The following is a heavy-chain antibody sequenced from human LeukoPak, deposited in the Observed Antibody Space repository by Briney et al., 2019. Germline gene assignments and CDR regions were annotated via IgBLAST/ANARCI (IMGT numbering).Heavy chain of an antibody. CDR2: IKQDGSEK. D-gene: IGHD5-12*01. Sequence: PGGSLRLSCAASGFTFSSYWMSWVRQAPGKGLEWVANIKQDGSEKYYVDSVKGRFTISRDDSKNTLYLQMNNLRAEDTAVYYCAKDGAWLRFDDWGQGILVTVSS. CDR3: AKDGAWLRFDD. V-gene: IGHV3-7*03. CDR1: GFTFSSYW. J-gene: IGHJ4*02.